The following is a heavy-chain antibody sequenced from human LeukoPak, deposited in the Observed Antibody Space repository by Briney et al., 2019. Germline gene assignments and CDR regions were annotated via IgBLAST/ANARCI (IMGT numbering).Heavy chain of an antibody. Sequence: GGSLRLSCAASGFTFSSYAMHWVRQAPGKGLEWVAVISYDGSNKYYADSVKGRFTISRDNSKNTLYLQMNSLRAEDTAVYYCAKPLDYGDYYYYGMDVWGKGTTVTVSS. J-gene: IGHJ6*04. V-gene: IGHV3-30*04. CDR1: GFTFSSYA. D-gene: IGHD4-17*01. CDR2: ISYDGSNK. CDR3: AKPLDYGDYYYYGMDV.